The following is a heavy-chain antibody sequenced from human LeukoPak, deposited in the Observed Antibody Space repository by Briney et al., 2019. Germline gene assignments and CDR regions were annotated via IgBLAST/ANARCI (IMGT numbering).Heavy chain of an antibody. J-gene: IGHJ3*02. CDR2: ISRSSSDK. D-gene: IGHD6-19*01. CDR3: ARDRGGEQWLADGFDI. Sequence: PGGSLRLSCAASGFTFSSYSMNWVRQAPGKGLEWVSYISRSSSDKYYADSVKGRFTVSRDNAKNSLYLQMSSLRDEDTAVYYCARDRGGEQWLADGFDIWGQGTGVTVSS. CDR1: GFTFSSYS. V-gene: IGHV3-48*02.